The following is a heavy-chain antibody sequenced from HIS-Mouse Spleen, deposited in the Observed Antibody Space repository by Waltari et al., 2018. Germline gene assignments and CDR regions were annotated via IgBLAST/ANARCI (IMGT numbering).Heavy chain of an antibody. J-gene: IGHJ3*02. CDR1: GGSISSSSYY. CDR3: ARRVSGDLDLVAFDI. V-gene: IGHV4-39*01. Sequence: QLQLQESGPGLVKPSETLSLTCTVSGGSISSSSYYWGWIRQPPGKGLEWIGSIYYSGSTYYNPSFKSRVTISVDTSKNQFSLKLSSVTAADTAVYYCARRVSGDLDLVAFDIWGQGTMVTVSS. CDR2: IYYSGST. D-gene: IGHD2-8*02.